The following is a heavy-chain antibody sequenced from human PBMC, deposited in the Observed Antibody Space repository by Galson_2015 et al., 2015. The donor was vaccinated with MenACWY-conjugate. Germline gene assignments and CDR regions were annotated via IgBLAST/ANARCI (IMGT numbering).Heavy chain of an antibody. D-gene: IGHD3-10*01. CDR1: GFTFSTYW. Sequence: SLRLSCAASGFTFSTYWMHWVRQAPGKGLVWVSHISTGSTYISYADSVKGRFTISRDNAESSLYLQMHSLRADDTAVYYCARKEGRGTGVFHGMDVWGQGTTVTVSS. CDR2: ISTGSTYI. V-gene: IGHV3-21*04. J-gene: IGHJ6*02. CDR3: ARKEGRGTGVFHGMDV.